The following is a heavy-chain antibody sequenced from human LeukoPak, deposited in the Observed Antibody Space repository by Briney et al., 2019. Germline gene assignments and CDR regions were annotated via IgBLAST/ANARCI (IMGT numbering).Heavy chain of an antibody. CDR1: GGSISSGSYY. Sequence: PSETLSLTCTVSGGSISSGSYYWSWIRQPAGKGLEWIGRIYISGSTNYNPSLKSRVTISVDTSKNQFSLKLSSVTAADTAVYYCARDAFVDGYFDYWGQGTLVTVSS. V-gene: IGHV4-61*02. CDR3: ARDAFVDGYFDY. J-gene: IGHJ4*02. D-gene: IGHD3-3*02. CDR2: IYISGST.